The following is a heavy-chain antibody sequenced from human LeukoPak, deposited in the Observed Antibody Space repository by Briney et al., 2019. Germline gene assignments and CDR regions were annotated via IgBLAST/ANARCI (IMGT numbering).Heavy chain of an antibody. CDR1: GFTFSSYN. CDR3: ARDTDTNWFNP. D-gene: IGHD2-8*02. J-gene: IGHJ5*02. CDR2: ISSSSSTI. V-gene: IGHV3-48*01. Sequence: RAGGSLRLPCAASGFTFSSYNMNWVRQAPGKGLEWLSYISSSSSTIYYADSVKGRFTISRDNAKESLYLQMSSLRAEDTAVYYCARDTDTNWFNPWGQGTLVTVSS.